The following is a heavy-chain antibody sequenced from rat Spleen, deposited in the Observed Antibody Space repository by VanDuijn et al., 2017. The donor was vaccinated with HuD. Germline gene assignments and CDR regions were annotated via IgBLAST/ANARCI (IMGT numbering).Heavy chain of an antibody. J-gene: IGHJ1*01. V-gene: IGHV5-7*01. CDR3: ARRGNSVFWNFDF. D-gene: IGHD4-4*01. CDR1: GFTFSDYN. Sequence: EVQLVESGGGLVQPGRSLKLSCAASGFTFSDYNMAWVRQAPKKGLEWVASINYEGRSTYYPDSVKGRFTISRDNAKSTLYLQMDSLRSEDTATYYCARRGNSVFWNFDFWGPGTMVSVSS. CDR2: INYEGRST.